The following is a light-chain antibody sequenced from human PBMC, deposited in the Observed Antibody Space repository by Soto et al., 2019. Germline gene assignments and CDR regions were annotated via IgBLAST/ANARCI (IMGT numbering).Light chain of an antibody. CDR1: QSVSSY. CDR2: DAS. CDR3: QQRSNWPLT. Sequence: EIVVTQSPATLSWSPGERATLSCRASQSVSSYLAWYQQKPGQAPRLLIYDASNRATGIPARFSGSGSGTDFTLTISSLEPEDFAVYYCQQRSNWPLTFGGGTKVEIK. J-gene: IGKJ4*01. V-gene: IGKV3-11*01.